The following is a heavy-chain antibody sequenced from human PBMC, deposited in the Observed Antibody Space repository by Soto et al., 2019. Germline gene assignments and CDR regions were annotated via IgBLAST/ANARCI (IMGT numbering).Heavy chain of an antibody. J-gene: IGHJ6*02. D-gene: IGHD3-9*01. V-gene: IGHV3-53*01. Sequence: EVQLVESGGGLIQPGGSLRLSCAASGFTVSTDYMSWVRQAPGKGLEWVSVIYSGGSTYYADSVKGRFTISRDNSKNTLYLQMNRLRAEHTAVYYCARAPPGYLPHYYHCGTDVWGQGTTVTVSS. CDR1: GFTVSTDY. CDR2: IYSGGST. CDR3: ARAPPGYLPHYYHCGTDV.